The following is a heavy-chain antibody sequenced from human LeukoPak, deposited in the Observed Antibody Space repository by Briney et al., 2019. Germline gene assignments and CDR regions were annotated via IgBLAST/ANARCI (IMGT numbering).Heavy chain of an antibody. CDR3: AELLGGP. Sequence: PSETLSLTCTVSGGSVSSGSYYWSWIRQPPGKGLEWIGSFYYSGTTYYNPSLRSRVTVSIDTSKNQFSLNLSSVTAADTAVYYCAELLGGPWGQGTLVTVSS. D-gene: IGHD1-7*01. V-gene: IGHV4-39*01. CDR2: FYYSGTT. CDR1: GGSVSSGSYY. J-gene: IGHJ5*02.